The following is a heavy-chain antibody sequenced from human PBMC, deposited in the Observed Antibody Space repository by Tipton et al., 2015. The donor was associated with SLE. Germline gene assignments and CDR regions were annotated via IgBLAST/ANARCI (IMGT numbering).Heavy chain of an antibody. D-gene: IGHD6-19*01. CDR2: IYYSGST. J-gene: IGHJ2*01. Sequence: TLSLTCTVSGGSISSYYWSWIRQPPGKGLEWIGYIYYSGSTTYNPSLKSRVTISVDTSKNQFSLKLSSVTAADTAVYYCARGGWDREWYFDLWGRGTLVTVSS. V-gene: IGHV4-59*01. CDR1: GGSISSYY. CDR3: ARGGWDREWYFDL.